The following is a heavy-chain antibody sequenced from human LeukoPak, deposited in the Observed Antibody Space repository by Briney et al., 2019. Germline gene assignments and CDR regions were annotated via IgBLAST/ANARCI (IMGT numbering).Heavy chain of an antibody. CDR1: GFTFDDYA. CDR2: ISWNNGSI. D-gene: IGHD5-24*01. Sequence: AGGSLRLSCAASGFTFDDYAMHWVRQAPGKGLEWVSGISWNNGSIGYADSVKGRFTISRDNAKNSLYLQMNSLRAEDTALYYCAKGTTRWLQSFFPYWGQGTLVTVSS. CDR3: AKGTTRWLQSFFPY. V-gene: IGHV3-9*01. J-gene: IGHJ4*02.